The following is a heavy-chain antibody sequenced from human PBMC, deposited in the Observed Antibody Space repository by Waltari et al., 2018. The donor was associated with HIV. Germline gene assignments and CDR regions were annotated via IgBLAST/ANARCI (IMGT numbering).Heavy chain of an antibody. CDR2: ITSDGSST. J-gene: IGHJ5*02. D-gene: IGHD3-10*01. CDR3: ARESEGYYASGTGNWFDP. V-gene: IGHV3-74*01. CDR1: GFTFSSYW. Sequence: EVQLVESGGGLVQPGGSLRLSCAASGFTFSSYWMHWVRQAPGKGLVWVSRITSDGSSTSYADSVKGRFTISRDNAKNTLYLQMNSLRAEETVVYYCARESEGYYASGTGNWFDPWGQGTLVTVSS.